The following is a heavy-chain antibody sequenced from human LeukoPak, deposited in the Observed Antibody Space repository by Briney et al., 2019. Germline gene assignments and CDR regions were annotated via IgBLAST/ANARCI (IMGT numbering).Heavy chain of an antibody. CDR2: IYHSGST. D-gene: IGHD3-3*01. V-gene: IGHV4-38-2*02. Sequence: SETLSLTCTVSGYSISSGYYWGWIRQPPGKGLEWIGSIYHSGSTYYNPSLKSRVTISVDTSKNQFSLKLSSVTAADTAVYYCARVIRDYDFWSGYYTGGYYYYYMDVWGKGTTVTVSS. CDR3: ARVIRDYDFWSGYYTGGYYYYYMDV. CDR1: GYSISSGYY. J-gene: IGHJ6*03.